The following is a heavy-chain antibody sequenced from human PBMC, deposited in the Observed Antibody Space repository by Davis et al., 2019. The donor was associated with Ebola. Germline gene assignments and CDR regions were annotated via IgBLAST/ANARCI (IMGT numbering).Heavy chain of an antibody. J-gene: IGHJ4*02. CDR3: AGKRDGYTWGEDY. D-gene: IGHD5-24*01. CDR1: GYSFTSYA. V-gene: IGHV1-3*01. Sequence: AASVKVSCKASGYSFTSYALHWVRQAPGQRLEWMGWINAGNGNTKYSQKFQGRVTITADKSTSTGYMEMSSLRFEDTAVYYCAGKRDGYTWGEDYWGQGTLVTVSS. CDR2: INAGNGNT.